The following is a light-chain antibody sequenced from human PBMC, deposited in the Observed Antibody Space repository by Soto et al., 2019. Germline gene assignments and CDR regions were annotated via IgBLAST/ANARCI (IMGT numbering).Light chain of an antibody. V-gene: IGKV1-5*03. CDR3: QQYETYYRT. CDR2: DGS. Sequence: DIPMTQSPSTLSASVGDRITITCRASQSINTWLAWYQQKPGEVPKLLIYDGSTLERGVPSRFSGSGSGTEFTLTISRLQPDDFGTFYCQQYETYYRTFGQGTKVEV. CDR1: QSINTW. J-gene: IGKJ1*01.